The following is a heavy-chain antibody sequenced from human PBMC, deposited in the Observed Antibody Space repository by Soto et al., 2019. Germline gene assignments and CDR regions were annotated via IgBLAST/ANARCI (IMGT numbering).Heavy chain of an antibody. CDR3: TRRISAAHDY. J-gene: IGHJ4*02. CDR1: GFVFRDSS. V-gene: IGHV3-73*01. CDR2: IRDGASNYAT. D-gene: IGHD1-20*01. Sequence: EVLLVASGGGVVQPGGSMKLSCVASGFVFRDSSIHWVRQASGTGLEWVCRIRDGASNYATAYTASVKGRFTITRHDSTNTAYLQMNSLRTEDTATYYLTRRISAAHDYWGKETLVTASS.